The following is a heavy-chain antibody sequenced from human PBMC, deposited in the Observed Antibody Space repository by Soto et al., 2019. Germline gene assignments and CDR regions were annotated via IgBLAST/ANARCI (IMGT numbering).Heavy chain of an antibody. V-gene: IGHV3-33*01. Sequence: GGSLRLSCAASGFTFSSYGMHWVRQAPGKGLEWVAVIWYDGSNKYYADSVKGRFTISRDNSKNTLYLQMNSLRAEDTAVYYCARPLTGYYDSSGYLLFGYWGQGTLVTVSS. CDR1: GFTFSSYG. CDR2: IWYDGSNK. D-gene: IGHD3-22*01. J-gene: IGHJ4*02. CDR3: ARPLTGYYDSSGYLLFGY.